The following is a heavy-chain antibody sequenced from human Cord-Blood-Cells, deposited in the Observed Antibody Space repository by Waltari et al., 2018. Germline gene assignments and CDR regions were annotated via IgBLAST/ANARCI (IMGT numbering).Heavy chain of an antibody. CDR1: GYTFTGYY. CDR2: INTNSGGT. D-gene: IGHD1-1*01. CDR3: ARDLLYYNGRTDAFDF. Sequence: QVQLVQSGAEVKKPGASVKVSCRDSGYTFTGYYMPWVRQAPGQGLEWMGWINTNSGGTNYAQKFLGWVTMTRDTSISTAYMGLSRLRSDDTAVYYCARDLLYYNGRTDAFDFWGPGTMVTVSS. J-gene: IGHJ3*01. V-gene: IGHV1-2*04.